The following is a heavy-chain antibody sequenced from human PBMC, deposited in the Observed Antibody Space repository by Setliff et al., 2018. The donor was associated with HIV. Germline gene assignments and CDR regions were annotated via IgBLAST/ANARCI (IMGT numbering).Heavy chain of an antibody. CDR1: GASFSDYY. CDR3: ARGRDYTGSWFRPFYLDF. V-gene: IGHV4-34*01. CDR2: INHGGST. J-gene: IGHJ4*01. D-gene: IGHD3-3*01. Sequence: SETLSLTCAVYGASFSDYYWSWVRQPPGKGLEWIGEINHGGSTNYNPSLKSRVTISVDTSKNQFSLKLTSVTAADTAIYYCARGRDYTGSWFRPFYLDFWGHGNLVTVSS.